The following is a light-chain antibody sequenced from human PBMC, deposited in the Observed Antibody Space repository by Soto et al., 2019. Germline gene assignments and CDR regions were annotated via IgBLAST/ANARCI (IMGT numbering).Light chain of an antibody. CDR2: DVR. CDR3: SSYTSTSAYV. V-gene: IGLV2-14*01. CDR1: SSDVGGYNF. J-gene: IGLJ1*01. Sequence: QSVLTQPASVSGSPGQSITIPCTGTSSDVGGYNFVSWYQQHPGKAPKLMIYDVRNRPSGVSNRFSGSKSVNTASLTISELQAEDEADYYCSSYTSTSAYVFGTGTKVTVL.